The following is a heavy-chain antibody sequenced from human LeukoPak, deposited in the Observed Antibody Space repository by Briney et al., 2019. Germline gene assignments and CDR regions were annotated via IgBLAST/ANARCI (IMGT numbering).Heavy chain of an antibody. D-gene: IGHD3-16*02. J-gene: IGHJ3*02. V-gene: IGHV3-30-3*01. CDR1: EFAFNTYA. Sequence: GGSLRLSCAASEFAFNTYAMHWVRQAPGKGLEWVAVISFDGNTIHYADSVKGRFTISRDNPKNTLYLQMNSLRTEDTAVYYCARDHINVNAFDIWGQGTMVTVSS. CDR3: ARDHINVNAFDI. CDR2: ISFDGNTI.